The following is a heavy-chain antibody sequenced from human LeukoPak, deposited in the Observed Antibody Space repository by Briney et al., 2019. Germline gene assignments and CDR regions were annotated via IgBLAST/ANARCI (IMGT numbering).Heavy chain of an antibody. CDR3: ARLGLLWFGESGVDV. CDR2: IYYSGST. CDR1: GGSISSYY. D-gene: IGHD3-10*01. V-gene: IGHV4-59*08. Sequence: PSETLSLTCTVSGGSISSYYWSWIRQPPGKGLEWIGYIYYSGSTNYNPSLKSRVTISVDTSKNQFSLKLSSVTAADTAVYYCARLGLLWFGESGVDVWGQGTTVTVSS. J-gene: IGHJ6*02.